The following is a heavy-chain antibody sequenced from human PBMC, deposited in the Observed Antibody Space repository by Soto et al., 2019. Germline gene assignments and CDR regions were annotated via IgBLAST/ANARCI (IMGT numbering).Heavy chain of an antibody. V-gene: IGHV4-28*01. Sequence: SETLSLTCAVSGYSISSSNWWGWIRQPPGKGLEWIGYIYYSGTTYYNPSLKSRVTISVDTSKNQFSLKLSSVTAADTAVYYCARSRGGHLDYWGQGTLVTVSS. CDR2: IYYSGTT. J-gene: IGHJ4*02. CDR1: GYSISSSNW. CDR3: ARSRGGHLDY. D-gene: IGHD3-16*01.